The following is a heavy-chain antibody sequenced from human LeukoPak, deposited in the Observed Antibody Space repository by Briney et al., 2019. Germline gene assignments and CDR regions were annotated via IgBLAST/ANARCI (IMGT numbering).Heavy chain of an antibody. CDR2: INHSGST. D-gene: IGHD6-13*01. V-gene: IGHV4-34*01. CDR3: ARGSTPPRYSSSPTGFDYWAKRSASRYSSSPAGFDY. CDR1: GGSFSGYY. Sequence: SETLSLTCAVYGGSFSGYYWSWIRQPPGKGLEWIGEINHSGSTNYNPSLKSRVTISVDTSKNQFSLKLSSVTAADTAVYYCARGSTPPRYSSSPTGFDYWAKRSASRYSSSPAGFDYWGQGTLVTVSS. J-gene: IGHJ4*02.